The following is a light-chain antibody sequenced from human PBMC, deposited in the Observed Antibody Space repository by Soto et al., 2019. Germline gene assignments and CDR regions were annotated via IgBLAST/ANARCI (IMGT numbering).Light chain of an antibody. Sequence: QSVLTQPPSASGTPGQRVTISCSGSRHNIGSNDVDWYQQLPGTAPKLLILGNNQRPSGVPDRFSGSKSGTSASLAISGLRSEDEAEYYCAAWDDSLRGVIFGGGTQLTVL. CDR2: GNN. V-gene: IGLV1-47*01. CDR3: AAWDDSLRGVI. CDR1: RHNIGSND. J-gene: IGLJ2*01.